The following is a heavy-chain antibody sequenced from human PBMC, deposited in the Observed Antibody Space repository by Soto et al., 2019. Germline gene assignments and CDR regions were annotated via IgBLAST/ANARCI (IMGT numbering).Heavy chain of an antibody. CDR3: SKFVDATGGSCGWPWSFDS. Sequence: EVQLLESGGGLVQPGGSLGLSCAASGFTFSSFAMSWVRQAPGKGLEWVSATSRSGGTTYYADSVKGRFTISRDNSKNSSEHHINRLRTEDAAAYYCSKFVDATGGSCGWPWSFDSWGQGALVTVSS. V-gene: IGHV3-23*01. J-gene: IGHJ4*02. CDR1: GFTFSSFA. CDR2: TSRSGGTT. D-gene: IGHD6-25*01.